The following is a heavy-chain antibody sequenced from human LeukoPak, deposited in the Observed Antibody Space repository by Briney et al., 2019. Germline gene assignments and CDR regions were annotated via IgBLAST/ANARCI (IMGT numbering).Heavy chain of an antibody. V-gene: IGHV3-23*01. CDR2: ISGSGGST. Sequence: GGSLRLSCAASGFTFSSYAMSWVRQAPGKGLEWVSAISGSGGSTYYADSVKGRFTISRDNSKNTLYLQMNSLRAEDTAVYHCAKDLYDSSGPHDAFDIWGQGTMVTVSS. D-gene: IGHD3-22*01. CDR1: GFTFSSYA. J-gene: IGHJ3*02. CDR3: AKDLYDSSGPHDAFDI.